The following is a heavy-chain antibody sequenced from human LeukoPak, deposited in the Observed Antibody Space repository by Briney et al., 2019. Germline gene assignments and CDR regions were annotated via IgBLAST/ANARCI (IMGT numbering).Heavy chain of an antibody. V-gene: IGHV1-69*05. D-gene: IGHD5-24*01. J-gene: IGHJ4*02. CDR3: ASAKVEMATTDY. CDR2: IIPIFGTA. CDR1: VGTFSSYA. Sequence: SVKVSCKASVGTFSSYAISWVRQAPGQGLEWMGRIIPIFGTANYAQKFQGRVTITTDESTSTAYMELSSLRSEDTAVYYCASAKVEMATTDYWGQGTLVTVSS.